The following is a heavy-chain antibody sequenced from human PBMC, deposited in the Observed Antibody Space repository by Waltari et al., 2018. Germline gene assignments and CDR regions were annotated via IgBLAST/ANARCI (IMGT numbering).Heavy chain of an antibody. D-gene: IGHD6-13*01. CDR1: GGSISPYY. CDR2: IYTSGST. CDR3: ARDLVAAAGGYFDS. Sequence: QVQLQESGPGLVKPSETRSLTCTVSGGSISPYYWSWVRQPAEKGLEWIGRIYTSGSTNYNPSLKSRVTMSVDTSKNQFSLKLSSVTAADTAVYYCARDLVAAAGGYFDSWGQGTLVTVSS. J-gene: IGHJ4*02. V-gene: IGHV4-4*07.